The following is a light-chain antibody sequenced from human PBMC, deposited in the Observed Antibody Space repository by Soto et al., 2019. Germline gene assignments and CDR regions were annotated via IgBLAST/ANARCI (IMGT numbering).Light chain of an antibody. Sequence: QSVLTQPPSVSGAPGQRVIISCTGSSSNIGTDYDVNWYQHIPGTAPRLLIHGNHNRPSGAPGRFSGSKSGTSASLAITGLQAEDEADYYCQSHDNRLSRLLFGGGPKATVL. CDR1: SSNIGTDYD. CDR3: QSHDNRLSRLL. CDR2: GNH. V-gene: IGLV1-40*01. J-gene: IGLJ2*01.